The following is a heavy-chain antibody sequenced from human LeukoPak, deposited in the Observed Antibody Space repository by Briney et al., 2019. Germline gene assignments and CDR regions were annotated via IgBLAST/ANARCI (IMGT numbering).Heavy chain of an antibody. CDR1: GFTFSTYG. CDR2: IWYDGSNK. J-gene: IGHJ4*02. V-gene: IGHV3-33*01. D-gene: IGHD2-2*01. CDR3: ARSRYCSSTSCYGFLDY. Sequence: PGGSLRLSCAASGFTFSTYGMHWVRKAPGKGLQWVAVIWYDGSNKQYADSVKGRFTISRDNSKNTLYLQMNSLRAEDTAVYYCARSRYCSSTSCYGFLDYWGQGTLVTVSS.